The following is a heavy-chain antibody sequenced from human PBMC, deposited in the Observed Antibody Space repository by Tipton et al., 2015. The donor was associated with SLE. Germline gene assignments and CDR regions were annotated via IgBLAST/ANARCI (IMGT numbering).Heavy chain of an antibody. J-gene: IGHJ3*01. Sequence: TLSLTCTVSGASIKSGSYFWTWLRQPAGKGLEWIGRMFSSGDTNYNPSLKSRLTMSVDTSKNQFSLTVNSVTAADTAVYYCAGGNVAADGALDVWGQGTMVTVSS. CDR3: AGGNVAADGALDV. V-gene: IGHV4-61*02. D-gene: IGHD6-13*01. CDR2: MFSSGDT. CDR1: GASIKSGSYF.